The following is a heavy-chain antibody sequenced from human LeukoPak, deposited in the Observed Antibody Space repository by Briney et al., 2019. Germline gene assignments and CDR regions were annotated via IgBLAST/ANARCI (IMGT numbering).Heavy chain of an antibody. V-gene: IGHV3-23*01. CDR1: GFTFSSYA. CDR3: ARMTTVTTGDAFDI. D-gene: IGHD4-11*01. CDR2: ISGGSA. Sequence: GGSLKLSCAASGFTFSSYAMSWVRQAPGKGLEWVSAISGGSADYADPVKGRFSISIDNSKNTLYLQMNSLRAEDTAVYYCARMTTVTTGDAFDIWGQGTMVTVSS. J-gene: IGHJ3*02.